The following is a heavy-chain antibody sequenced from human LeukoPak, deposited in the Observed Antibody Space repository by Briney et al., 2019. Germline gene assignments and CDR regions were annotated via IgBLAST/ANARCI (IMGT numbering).Heavy chain of an antibody. D-gene: IGHD3-10*01. CDR1: GFTFNSYA. J-gene: IGHJ4*02. Sequence: PGGSLRLSCAASGFTFNSYAMRWVRQAPGKGLEWVSGIGGSGATTYYADSVKGRFTISRDNSKNTLYLQMNSLRAEDTAVYYCAKDGSGNYYNLPFDYWGQGTRVTVSS. V-gene: IGHV3-23*01. CDR2: IGGSGATT. CDR3: AKDGSGNYYNLPFDY.